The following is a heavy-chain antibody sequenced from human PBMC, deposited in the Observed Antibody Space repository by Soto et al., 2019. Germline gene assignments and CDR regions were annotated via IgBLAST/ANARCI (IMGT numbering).Heavy chain of an antibody. CDR2: ISEYNGNT. Sequence: GASVKVSCKASGYTFTSYGISWVRQAPGQGLEWMGWISEYNGNTNHAQKLQGRVTMTTDTSTSTAYMELRSLRSDDTAVYYCARDVARDPCDYWGQGTLVTVSS. D-gene: IGHD5-12*01. J-gene: IGHJ4*02. CDR3: ARDVARDPCDY. CDR1: GYTFTSYG. V-gene: IGHV1-18*01.